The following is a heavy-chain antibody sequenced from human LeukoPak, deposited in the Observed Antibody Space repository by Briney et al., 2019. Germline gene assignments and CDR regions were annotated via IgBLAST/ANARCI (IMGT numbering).Heavy chain of an antibody. D-gene: IGHD6-19*01. CDR3: ASLAVAGRKACDI. Sequence: PSQTLSLTCTVSGGSISSGSYYWSWIRQPAGKGLEWIGRIYTSGSTNYNPSLKSRVTISVDTSKNQFSLKLSSVTAADTAVYYCASLAVAGRKACDIWGQGTMGTVSS. J-gene: IGHJ3*02. V-gene: IGHV4-61*02. CDR1: GGSISSGSYY. CDR2: IYTSGST.